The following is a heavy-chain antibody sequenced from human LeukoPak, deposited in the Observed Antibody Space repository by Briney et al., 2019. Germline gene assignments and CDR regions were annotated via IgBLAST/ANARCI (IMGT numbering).Heavy chain of an antibody. J-gene: IGHJ4*02. CDR1: GFTFSSYA. CDR3: ARELLWSSFDY. V-gene: IGHV3-30*04. Sequence: GRSLRLSCAASGFTFSSYAMHWVRQAPGKGLEWVAVISYDGSNKYYADSVKGRFTISRDNSKNTLYLQMNSLRAVDTAVYYCARELLWSSFDYWGQGTLVTVSS. CDR2: ISYDGSNK. D-gene: IGHD3-10*01.